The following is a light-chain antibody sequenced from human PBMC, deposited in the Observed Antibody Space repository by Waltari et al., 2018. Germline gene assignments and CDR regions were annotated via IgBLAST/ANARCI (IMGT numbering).Light chain of an antibody. V-gene: IGKV3-20*01. CDR3: QQYGNSPPYT. CDR1: QSVSSSY. CDR2: GAS. Sequence: EIVLTQSPGTLSLSPGERAPLSCRASQSVSSSYLAWYQQKPGQAPRLLIYGASSRATGIPDSFSGSGSGTDFTLTISRLEPEDLAVYYCQQYGNSPPYTFGEGTKLEIK. J-gene: IGKJ2*01.